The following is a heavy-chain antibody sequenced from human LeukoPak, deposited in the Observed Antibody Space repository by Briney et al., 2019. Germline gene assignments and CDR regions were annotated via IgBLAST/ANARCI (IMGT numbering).Heavy chain of an antibody. J-gene: IGHJ4*02. Sequence: GGSLRLSCAASGFTFSTSVMHWVRQAPGKGLVWVSRITNDESSTNYAESVNGRFTISRDNAKSTVYLQMNGLTAEDTAVYYCARDGGTSTPFDYWGQGTLVTVSS. CDR2: ITNDESST. D-gene: IGHD2-15*01. CDR3: ARDGGTSTPFDY. V-gene: IGHV3-74*01. CDR1: GFTFSTSV.